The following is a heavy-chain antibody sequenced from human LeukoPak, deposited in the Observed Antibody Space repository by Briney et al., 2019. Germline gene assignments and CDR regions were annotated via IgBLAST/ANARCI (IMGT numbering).Heavy chain of an antibody. Sequence: PGGSLTLSCAASGFNFSSYSMNWLRQAPGKGLEWVSYISSTSSTIYYADSVKGRFTISRDNAKNSLYLQMNSLRAEDTAVYYCARRYCSSTSCYQDYWGQGTLVTVSS. V-gene: IGHV3-48*01. D-gene: IGHD2-2*01. CDR2: ISSTSSTI. J-gene: IGHJ4*02. CDR3: ARRYCSSTSCYQDY. CDR1: GFNFSSYS.